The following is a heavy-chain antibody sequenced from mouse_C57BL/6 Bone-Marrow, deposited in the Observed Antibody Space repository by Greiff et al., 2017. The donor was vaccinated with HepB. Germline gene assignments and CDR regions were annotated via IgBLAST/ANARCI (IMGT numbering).Heavy chain of an antibody. CDR3: ARRGLITTVVAPRYFDV. V-gene: IGHV1-50*01. CDR2: IDPSDSYT. J-gene: IGHJ1*03. D-gene: IGHD1-1*01. Sequence: QVQLQQSGAELVKPGASVKLSCKASGYTFTSYWMQWVKQRPGQGLEWIGEIDPSDSYTNYNQKFKGKATLTVDTSSSTAYMQLSSLTSEDSAVYYCARRGLITTVVAPRYFDVWGTGTTVTVSS. CDR1: GYTFTSYW.